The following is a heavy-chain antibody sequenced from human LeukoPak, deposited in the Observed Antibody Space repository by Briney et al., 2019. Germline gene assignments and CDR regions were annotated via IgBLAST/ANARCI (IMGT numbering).Heavy chain of an antibody. Sequence: PSETLSLTCTVSGASIRNYYWSWTRQPPGKGLEWIGYIYYSGSTNYNPSLESRVAMSVDTSKNQFSLRLSSVTAADTAIYYCARRYSSSWYVGFFDPWGQGTLVTVSS. V-gene: IGHV4-59*08. CDR1: GASIRNYY. J-gene: IGHJ5*02. D-gene: IGHD6-13*01. CDR3: ARRYSSSWYVGFFDP. CDR2: IYYSGST.